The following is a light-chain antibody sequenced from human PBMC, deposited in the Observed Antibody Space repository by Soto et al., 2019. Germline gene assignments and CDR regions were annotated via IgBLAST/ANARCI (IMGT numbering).Light chain of an antibody. CDR3: QQYDNLPLT. CDR1: QSITTW. V-gene: IGKV1-5*01. CDR2: DAS. Sequence: DIQMTQSPSTLSASVVDRVTITCLASQSITTWLAWYQQKPGKAPKLLIYDASSLESGVPSTFSGSGSGTEFTLTISSLQPEDTATYYCQQYDNLPLTFGGGTKVDI. J-gene: IGKJ4*01.